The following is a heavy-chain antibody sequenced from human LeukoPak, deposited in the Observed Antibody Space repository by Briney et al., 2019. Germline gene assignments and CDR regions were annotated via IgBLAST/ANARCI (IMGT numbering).Heavy chain of an antibody. CDR3: ARRAGAYSHPYDY. J-gene: IGHJ4*02. V-gene: IGHV3-53*01. CDR1: GFSFSMYS. D-gene: IGHD4/OR15-4a*01. CDR2: IYSDNT. Sequence: GGSLRLSCAASGFSFSMYSMRWIRQAPGKGLEWVSFIYSDNTHYSDSVKGRFTISRDNSKNTLYLQMNSLRAEDTAVYYCARRAGAYSHPYDYWGQGTLVTVSS.